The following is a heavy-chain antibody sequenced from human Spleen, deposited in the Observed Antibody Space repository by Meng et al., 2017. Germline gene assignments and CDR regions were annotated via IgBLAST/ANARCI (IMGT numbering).Heavy chain of an antibody. D-gene: IGHD2-15*01. CDR2: ISSSGDTQ. J-gene: IGHJ3*02. CDR3: ARGKQGGFGI. CDR1: GFSFSDYY. V-gene: IGHV3-11*04. Sequence: VEVVEAGGDLVKPGGSLRLSCAASGFSFSDYYMVWIRQSQGKGLEWLSYISSSGDTQYYADSVKGRFTISRDNAENSLYLQMNSLRDEDTALYYCARGKQGGFGIWGQGTMVTVSS.